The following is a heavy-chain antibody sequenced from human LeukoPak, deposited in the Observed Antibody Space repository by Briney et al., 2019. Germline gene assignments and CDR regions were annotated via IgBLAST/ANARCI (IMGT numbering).Heavy chain of an antibody. Sequence: GGSLRLSCAASGFTFSSYGMHWVRQAPGKGPERVAVIWYDGSNKYYADSVKGRFTISRDNSKNTLYLQMNSLRAEDTAVYYCARDRAGYSSGWYQGPFDYWGQGTLVTVSS. CDR3: ARDRAGYSSGWYQGPFDY. V-gene: IGHV3-33*01. CDR1: GFTFSSYG. CDR2: IWYDGSNK. D-gene: IGHD6-19*01. J-gene: IGHJ4*02.